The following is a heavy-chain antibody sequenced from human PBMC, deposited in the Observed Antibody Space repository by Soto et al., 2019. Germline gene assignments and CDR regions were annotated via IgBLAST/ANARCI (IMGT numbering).Heavy chain of an antibody. CDR1: GFTFTTSA. D-gene: IGHD3-3*02. J-gene: IGHJ4*02. Sequence: EVQLLESGGNLVQPGGSLRLSCAGSGFTFTTSAMTWVRQAPGKGLEWVSSISASGETTYYADPAKGRFNISRDNSKNTLYLQMNGLRVEDTALYFCVKDLHPFAYWGQGTLVTVSS. V-gene: IGHV3-23*01. CDR2: ISASGETT. CDR3: VKDLHPFAY.